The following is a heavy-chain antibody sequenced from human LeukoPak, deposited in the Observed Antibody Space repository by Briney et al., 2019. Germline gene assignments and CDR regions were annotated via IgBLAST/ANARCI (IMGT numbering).Heavy chain of an antibody. Sequence: GGSLRLSCAASGFTFSDYYMSWIRRAPGKGLEWVSYISSSGSTINYADSVKGRFTISRDNAKNSLYLQMNSLTAEDTAVYYCARDRGYSYGYYYYYMDVWGKGTSVTVSS. CDR2: ISSSGSTI. V-gene: IGHV3-11*04. D-gene: IGHD5-18*01. J-gene: IGHJ6*03. CDR1: GFTFSDYY. CDR3: ARDRGYSYGYYYYYMDV.